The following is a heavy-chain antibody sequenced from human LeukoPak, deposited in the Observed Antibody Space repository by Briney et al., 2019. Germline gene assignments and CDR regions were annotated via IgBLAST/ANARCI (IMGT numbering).Heavy chain of an antibody. V-gene: IGHV4-34*01. J-gene: IGHJ3*02. CDR2: INHSGST. CDR1: GGSISSYY. D-gene: IGHD3-3*01. CDR3: ARGSRRISYYDLWSGYSLFDI. Sequence: PSETLSLTCTVSGGSISSYYWSWIRQPPGKGLEWIGEINHSGSTNYNPSLKSRVTISVDTSKNQFSLKLSSVTAADTAVYYCARGSRRISYYDLWSGYSLFDIWGQGTMVTVSS.